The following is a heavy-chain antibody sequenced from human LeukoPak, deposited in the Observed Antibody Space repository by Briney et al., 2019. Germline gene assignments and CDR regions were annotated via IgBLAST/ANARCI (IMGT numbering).Heavy chain of an antibody. CDR3: AREGLDY. Sequence: GSSVKVSCKASGYTFTNYDINWARQATGQGLEWMGYMNPNSGNSAYAQKFQGRVTITTDASIRTAYMELSGLRSEDTALYYCAREGLDYWGQGTLVTVSS. V-gene: IGHV1-8*03. CDR2: MNPNSGNS. CDR1: GYTFTNYD. J-gene: IGHJ4*02.